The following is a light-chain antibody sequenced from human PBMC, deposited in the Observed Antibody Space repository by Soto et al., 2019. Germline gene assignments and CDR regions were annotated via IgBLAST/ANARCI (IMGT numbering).Light chain of an antibody. V-gene: IGKV1-13*02. Sequence: ALQLTQSPSSLSASVGDRVTITCRASQGISSALAWYQQKPGKAPKLLIYDASSLESGVPSRFSGSGSGTDFTLTISSLQPEDFATYYCPQFNSYPPFTFGPGTKVDIK. J-gene: IGKJ3*01. CDR1: QGISSA. CDR3: PQFNSYPPFT. CDR2: DAS.